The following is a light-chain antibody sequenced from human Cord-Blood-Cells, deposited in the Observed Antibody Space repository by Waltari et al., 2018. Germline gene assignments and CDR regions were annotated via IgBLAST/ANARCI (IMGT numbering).Light chain of an antibody. Sequence: QSALPQPPSASGAPGQSVTISCTGTSSDVGGYNYVYWYQQHPGKAPKLMIYEVSRRPSGVPDRFSGSKSGNTASLTLSGLQAEDEADYYCSSYAGSNNLVFGGGTTLTVL. V-gene: IGLV2-8*01. J-gene: IGLJ2*01. CDR2: EVS. CDR3: SSYAGSNNLV. CDR1: SSDVGGYNY.